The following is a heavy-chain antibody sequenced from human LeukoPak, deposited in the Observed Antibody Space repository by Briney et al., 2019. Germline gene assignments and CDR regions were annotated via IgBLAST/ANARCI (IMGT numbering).Heavy chain of an antibody. CDR2: IYYSGST. Sequence: SETLSLTCTVSGGSISSYYWSWIRQPPGKGLEWIGYIYYSGSTNYNPSLKSRVTISVDTSKNQFSLKLSSVTAADTAVYYCARLHGDLNPAPNYYYYYGMDVWGQGTTVTVSS. V-gene: IGHV4-59*08. CDR3: ARLHGDLNPAPNYYYYYGMDV. J-gene: IGHJ6*02. D-gene: IGHD3-10*01. CDR1: GGSISSYY.